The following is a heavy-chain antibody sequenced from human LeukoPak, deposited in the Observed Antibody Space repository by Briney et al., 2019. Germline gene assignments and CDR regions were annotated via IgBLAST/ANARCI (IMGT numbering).Heavy chain of an antibody. Sequence: GGSLRLSCTSSEITYSRYVMDWLRQAPGKGPEWVSTISASGGTTYYADSVQGRFTISRDNSKNTLYLQMNSLRAEDTAVYYCATLYGDYNWYFDLWGRGTLVTVSS. J-gene: IGHJ2*01. CDR2: ISASGGTT. CDR3: ATLYGDYNWYFDL. V-gene: IGHV3-23*01. D-gene: IGHD4-17*01. CDR1: EITYSRYV.